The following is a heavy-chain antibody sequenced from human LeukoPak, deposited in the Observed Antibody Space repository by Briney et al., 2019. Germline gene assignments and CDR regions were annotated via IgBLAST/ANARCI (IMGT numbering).Heavy chain of an antibody. CDR3: ATRDCSSTSCSGNYYYYYGMDV. CDR2: ILYDGSNK. Sequence: GGSLRLSCAASGFTFCSYGMRWVRQAPGKGLEWGVVILYDGSNKYVAVSVKGRFTLSRDNSTSTQYLQMNSLRAEDTAVYYCATRDCSSTSCSGNYYYYYGMDVWGQGTTVTVSS. V-gene: IGHV3-30*03. CDR1: GFTFCSYG. D-gene: IGHD2-2*01. J-gene: IGHJ6*02.